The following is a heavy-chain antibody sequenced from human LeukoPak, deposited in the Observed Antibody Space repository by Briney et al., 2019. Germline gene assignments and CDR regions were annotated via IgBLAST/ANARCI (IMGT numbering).Heavy chain of an antibody. J-gene: IGHJ6*03. Sequence: GASVKVSCKASGYTFTGYYMHWVRQAPGQGPEWMGWINPNSGGTNYAQKFQGRVTMTRDTSISTAYMELSRLRSDDTAVYYCARDASASVSSGYYPSGRRDYYMDVWGKGTTVTVSS. CDR3: ARDASASVSSGYYPSGRRDYYMDV. D-gene: IGHD3-22*01. V-gene: IGHV1-2*02. CDR1: GYTFTGYY. CDR2: INPNSGGT.